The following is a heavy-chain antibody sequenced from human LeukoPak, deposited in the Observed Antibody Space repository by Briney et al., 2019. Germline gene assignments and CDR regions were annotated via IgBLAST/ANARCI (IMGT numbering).Heavy chain of an antibody. CDR3: ARAVLTMVRVSFAFDI. CDR2: IYYSGST. CDR1: GGSISSYY. J-gene: IGHJ3*02. D-gene: IGHD3-10*01. V-gene: IGHV4-59*01. Sequence: SETLSLTCTVSGGSISSYYWSWIRQPPGKGLEWIGYIYYSGSTNYNPSLKSRVTISVDTSKNQFSLKPSSVTAADTAVYYCARAVLTMVRVSFAFDIWGQGTMVTVSS.